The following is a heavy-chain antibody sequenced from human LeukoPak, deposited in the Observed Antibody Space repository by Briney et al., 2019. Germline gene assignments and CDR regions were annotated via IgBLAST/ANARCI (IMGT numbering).Heavy chain of an antibody. Sequence: SETLSLTCTVSGGSISSYYWSWIRQPPGKGLEWIGYIYTSGSTNYNPSLKSRVTISVDTSKNQFSLKLSSVTAADTAVYYCARAAAAGTHYFDYWGQGTLVTVSS. J-gene: IGHJ4*02. V-gene: IGHV4-4*09. CDR2: IYTSGST. CDR1: GGSISSYY. CDR3: ARAAAAGTHYFDY. D-gene: IGHD6-13*01.